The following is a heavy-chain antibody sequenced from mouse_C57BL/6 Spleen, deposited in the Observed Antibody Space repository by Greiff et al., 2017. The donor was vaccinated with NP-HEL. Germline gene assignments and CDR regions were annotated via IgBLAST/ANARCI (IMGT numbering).Heavy chain of an antibody. V-gene: IGHV5-17*01. J-gene: IGHJ4*01. CDR1: GFTFSDYG. D-gene: IGHD2-4*01. CDR3: ARYYEGVYYAMDY. Sequence: EVMLVESGGGLVKPGGSLKLSCAASGFTFSDYGMHWVRQAPEKGLEWVAYISSGSSTIYYADTVKGRFTIPRDNAKNTLFLQMTSLRSEDTAMYYCARYYEGVYYAMDYWGQGTSVTVSS. CDR2: ISSGSSTI.